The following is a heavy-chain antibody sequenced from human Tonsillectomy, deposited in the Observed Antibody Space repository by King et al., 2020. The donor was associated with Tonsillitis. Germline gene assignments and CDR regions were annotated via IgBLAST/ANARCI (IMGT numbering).Heavy chain of an antibody. CDR3: TTLWWQHVGNNIDY. V-gene: IGHV3-15*04. Sequence: VRLVESGGDLVKPGGSLRLSCVASGFSFGNAWMTWVRQAPGKGLEWIGHIDVKTDVGTTDDVASVKGRFTFSRDDSKKTLYLQMNNLKIEDTAVYYCTTLWWQHVGNNIDYWGQGTLVTVSS. J-gene: IGHJ4*02. D-gene: IGHD2-8*02. CDR2: IDVKTDVGTT. CDR1: GFSFGNAW.